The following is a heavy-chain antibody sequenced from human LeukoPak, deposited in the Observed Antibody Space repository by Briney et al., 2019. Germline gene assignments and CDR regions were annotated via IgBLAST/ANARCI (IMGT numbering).Heavy chain of an antibody. CDR1: GFTFSSYA. D-gene: IGHD1-26*01. Sequence: GGSLRLSCAASGFTFSSYAMSWVRQAPGKGLEWVSAISGSGGSTYYADSVKGRFTISRDNSKNTLYLQMNSLRAEDTAVYYCAKEEEGATYYYYYYMDVWGKGTTVTVSS. CDR3: AKEEEGATYYYYYYMDV. CDR2: ISGSGGST. V-gene: IGHV3-23*01. J-gene: IGHJ6*03.